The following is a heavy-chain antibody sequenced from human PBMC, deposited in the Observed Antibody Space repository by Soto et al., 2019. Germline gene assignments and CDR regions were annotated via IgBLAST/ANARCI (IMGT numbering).Heavy chain of an antibody. CDR1: GYTFTSYA. CDR2: INAGNGNT. CDR3: ARDRSYYDSSGSYYYYYGMDV. J-gene: IGHJ6*02. Sequence: GASVKVSCKASGYTFTSYAMHWVRQAPGQGLEWMGWINAGNGNTKYSQKFQGRVTITRDTSASTAYMELSSLRSEDTAVYYCARDRSYYDSSGSYYYYYGMDVWGQGTTVTVSS. D-gene: IGHD3-22*01. V-gene: IGHV1-3*01.